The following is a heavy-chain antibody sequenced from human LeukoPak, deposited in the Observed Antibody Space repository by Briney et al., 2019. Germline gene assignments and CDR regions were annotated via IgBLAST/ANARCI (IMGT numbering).Heavy chain of an antibody. D-gene: IGHD3-10*01. V-gene: IGHV4-34*01. J-gene: IGHJ3*02. CDR2: INHSGST. CDR3: ARAVLLWFGEPLGAFDI. CDR1: GGTFSGYY. Sequence: SETLSLTCAVSGGTFSGYYLSWIRQPPGKGLEWMGEINHSGSTNYYPSLKSLVTISVDTSKNQCSLTLSSVTAADTAAYYCARAVLLWFGEPLGAFDIWGQETMVTVSS.